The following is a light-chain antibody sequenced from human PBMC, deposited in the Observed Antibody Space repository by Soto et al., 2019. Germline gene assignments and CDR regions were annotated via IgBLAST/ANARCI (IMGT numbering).Light chain of an antibody. CDR1: SSDIGSNT. J-gene: IGLJ3*02. V-gene: IGLV1-44*01. Sequence: QSVLTQPPSASGTPGQRVTISCSGSSSDIGSNTVNWYQQLPGTAPKLLIYSNDQWPSGVPDRFSGSKSGTSASLANSGLHSEDEADYYCAAWDDSLNVWVFGGGTKLTVL. CDR2: SND. CDR3: AAWDDSLNVWV.